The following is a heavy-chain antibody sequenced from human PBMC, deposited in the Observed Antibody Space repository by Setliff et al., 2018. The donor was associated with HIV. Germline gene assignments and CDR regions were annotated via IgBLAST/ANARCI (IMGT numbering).Heavy chain of an antibody. CDR3: ARVRLTMIMMVDYFDQ. CDR2: IYPTGST. J-gene: IGHJ4*02. D-gene: IGHD3-22*01. Sequence: SETLSLTCSVSGGSMSPYYWTWIRQPAGRGLEWIGRIYPTGSTIYNPSLRSRVTISVDTSKNQFSLSLTSVTAADTAVYYCARVRLTMIMMVDYFDQWGQGTLVTVSS. V-gene: IGHV4-4*07. CDR1: GGSMSPYY.